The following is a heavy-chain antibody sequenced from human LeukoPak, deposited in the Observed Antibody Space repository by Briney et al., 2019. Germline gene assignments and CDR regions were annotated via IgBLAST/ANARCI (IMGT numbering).Heavy chain of an antibody. Sequence: ASVKVSCKSAGYSFTVGYINMVRQAPGQGLEWMGWINPNSGGTNYAQNLEGRVTMTRDTSISTAYMEMSSLTSDETAEYYCARLLSSSRLDYFGYWGQGTLITVSS. CDR2: INPNSGGT. V-gene: IGHV1-2*02. J-gene: IGHJ4*02. D-gene: IGHD6-6*01. CDR3: ARLLSSSRLDYFGY. CDR1: GYSFTVGY.